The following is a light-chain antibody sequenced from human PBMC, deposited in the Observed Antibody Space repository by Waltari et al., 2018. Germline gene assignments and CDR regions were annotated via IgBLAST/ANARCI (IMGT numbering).Light chain of an antibody. V-gene: IGLV1-44*01. CDR2: NNS. J-gene: IGLJ1*01. Sequence: QSVLTQPPSASGTPGQRVTISCSGSNSNIGINTVNWYQPLPGTAPKLPIYNNSQRPSGVPDRFSGSNSGTSASLAISGLQSEDEGAYYCAAWDDSLNGFYVFGTGTKVTVL. CDR3: AAWDDSLNGFYV. CDR1: NSNIGINT.